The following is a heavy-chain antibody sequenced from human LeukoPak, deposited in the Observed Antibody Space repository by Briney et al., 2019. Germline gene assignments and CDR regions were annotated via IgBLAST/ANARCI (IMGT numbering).Heavy chain of an antibody. J-gene: IGHJ5*02. CDR1: GFTFSSYW. CDR3: ARIEYSSSSDWFDP. D-gene: IGHD6-6*01. CDR2: IKQDGSEK. V-gene: IGHV3-7*01. Sequence: GGSLRLSCAASGFTFSSYWMSWVRQAPGKGLEWVANIKQDGSEKYYVDSVKGRFTISRDNARNSLYLQMNSLRAEDTAVYYCARIEYSSSSDWFDPWGQGTLVTVSS.